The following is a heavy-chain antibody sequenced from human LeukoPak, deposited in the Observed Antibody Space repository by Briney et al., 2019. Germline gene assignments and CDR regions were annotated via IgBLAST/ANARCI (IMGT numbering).Heavy chain of an antibody. Sequence: PGGSLRLSCAASGFTVSSNYMSWVRQAPGKGLEWVSVIYSGGSTYYADSVKGRFTISRDNSKNTLYLQMNSLRAEDTAVYYCAREPQYYYDSSGYPTTWGQGTLVTVSS. CDR2: IYSGGST. D-gene: IGHD3-22*01. CDR1: GFTVSSNY. CDR3: AREPQYYYDSSGYPTT. V-gene: IGHV3-66*02. J-gene: IGHJ4*02.